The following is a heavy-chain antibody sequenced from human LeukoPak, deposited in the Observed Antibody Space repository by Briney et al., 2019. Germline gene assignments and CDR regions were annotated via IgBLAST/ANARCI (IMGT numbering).Heavy chain of an antibody. CDR2: ISAYNGNT. V-gene: IGHV1-18*01. Sequence: ASVKVSCKASGYTFTSYDINWVRQATGQGLEWMGWISAYNGNTNYAQKLQGRVTMTTDTSTSTAYMELRSLRSDDTAVYYCARDIYDSSDYWGQGTLVTVSS. J-gene: IGHJ4*02. CDR3: ARDIYDSSDY. D-gene: IGHD3-22*01. CDR1: GYTFTSYD.